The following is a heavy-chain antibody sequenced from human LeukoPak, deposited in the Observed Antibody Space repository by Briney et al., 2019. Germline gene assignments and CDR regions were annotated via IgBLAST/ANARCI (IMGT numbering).Heavy chain of an antibody. D-gene: IGHD3-22*01. J-gene: IGHJ4*02. Sequence: GGSLRLSCAASGFTFSSYSMNWVRQAPGKGLEWVSSISSSSSYIYYADSVKGRYTISRDNAKDSLYLQMNSLRAEDTAVYYCARRRSSGYLDYWGQGTLVTVSS. CDR1: GFTFSSYS. CDR2: ISSSSSYI. CDR3: ARRRSSGYLDY. V-gene: IGHV3-21*01.